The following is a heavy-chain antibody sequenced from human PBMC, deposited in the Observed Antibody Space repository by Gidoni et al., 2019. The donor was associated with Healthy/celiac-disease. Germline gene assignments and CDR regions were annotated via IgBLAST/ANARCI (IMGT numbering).Heavy chain of an antibody. D-gene: IGHD2-15*01. CDR2: IIPIFGTA. CDR3: ARYSLDIVVVVAATRGRGAFDI. CDR1: GGTFSSYA. J-gene: IGHJ3*02. Sequence: QVQLVQSGAEVKKPGSSVKVSCKASGGTFSSYAISWVRQAPGQGLEWMGGIIPIFGTANYAQKFQGRVTITADESTSTAYMELSSLRSEDTAVYYCARYSLDIVVVVAATRGRGAFDIWGQGTMVTVSS. V-gene: IGHV1-69*01.